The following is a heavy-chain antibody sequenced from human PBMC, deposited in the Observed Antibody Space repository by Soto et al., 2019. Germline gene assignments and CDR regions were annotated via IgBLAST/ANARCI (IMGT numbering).Heavy chain of an antibody. V-gene: IGHV3-15*01. CDR1: GITFSKAW. Sequence: EVQLVESGGGLVKPGGSLRLSCAASGITFSKAWMNWVRQSPGKGREWVGRIKSKSDGGTTDYAAPVKGRFTISRDDSKNTLCLQMNSLKTEETAVYYCTTNFYSDYGMDVWGQGTTVTVSS. D-gene: IGHD4-4*01. CDR2: IKSKSDGGTT. J-gene: IGHJ6*02. CDR3: TTNFYSDYGMDV.